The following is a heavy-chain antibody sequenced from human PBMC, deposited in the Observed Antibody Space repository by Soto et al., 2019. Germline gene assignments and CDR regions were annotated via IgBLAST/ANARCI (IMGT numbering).Heavy chain of an antibody. CDR1: GGSISIGDYY. D-gene: IGHD4-17*01. J-gene: IGHJ4*02. CDR2: IYYSGST. V-gene: IGHV4-39*01. CDR3: ARQKATVPYYYFDY. Sequence: PSETLSLTCTVSGGSISIGDYYWSCVRQPPGKGLEWIGYIYYSGSTYYNPSLKSRVTISVDTSKNQFSLKLSSVTAADTAVYYCARQKATVPYYYFDYWGQGTLVTVSS.